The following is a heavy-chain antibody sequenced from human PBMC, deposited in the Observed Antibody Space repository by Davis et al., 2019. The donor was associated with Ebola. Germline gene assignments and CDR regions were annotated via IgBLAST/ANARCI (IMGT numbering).Heavy chain of an antibody. Sequence: GESLKISCAASEFTFSGYAMSWVRQAPGKGLEWVSAISGSGGSTYYAGSVKGRLTISRDNSRNTLYLQMNSLRAEDTAVYYCAKAPVRFLEWFTTDYWGKGTLVTVSS. CDR1: EFTFSGYA. V-gene: IGHV3-23*01. CDR2: ISGSGGST. J-gene: IGHJ4*02. CDR3: AKAPVRFLEWFTTDY. D-gene: IGHD3-3*01.